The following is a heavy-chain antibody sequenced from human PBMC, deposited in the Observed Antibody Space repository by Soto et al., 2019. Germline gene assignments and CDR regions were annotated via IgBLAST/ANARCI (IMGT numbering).Heavy chain of an antibody. CDR3: ASEIGMITFGGVIVKPGYFDY. CDR1: GGSISSYY. CDR2: IYTSGST. V-gene: IGHV4-4*07. D-gene: IGHD3-16*02. Sequence: SETLSLTCTVSGGSISSYYWSWIRQPAGKGLEWIGRIYTSGSTNYNPSLKSRVTMSVDTSKNQFSLKLSSVTAADTAVYYCASEIGMITFGGVIVKPGYFDYWGQGNLVTVSS. J-gene: IGHJ4*02.